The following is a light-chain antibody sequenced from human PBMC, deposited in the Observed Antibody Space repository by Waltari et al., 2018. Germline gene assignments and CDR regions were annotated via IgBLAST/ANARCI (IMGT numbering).Light chain of an antibody. CDR3: STWDTSLSAVV. CDR2: RNN. J-gene: IGLJ2*01. CDR1: SNNVGNEG. V-gene: IGLV10-54*01. Sequence: QAGLTQPPSMSKGLRQTATLTCTGNSNNVGNEGAAWLQQHQGHPPRLLSYRNNNRPSGISERFSAFRSGNTASLTISGLQPEDEADYDCSTWDTSLSAVVFGGGTTLTVL.